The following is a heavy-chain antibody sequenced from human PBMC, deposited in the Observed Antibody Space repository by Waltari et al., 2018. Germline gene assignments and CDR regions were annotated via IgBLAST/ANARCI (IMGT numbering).Heavy chain of an antibody. V-gene: IGHV4-34*01. Sequence: QVQLQESGPGLVKPSETLSLTCAVYGGSFSGYYWSWIRQPPGKGLEWIGEINHSGSTNYNPSLKSRVTISVDTSKNQFSLKLSSVTAADTAVYYCARGPVGAYWGQGTLVTVSS. CDR2: INHSGST. D-gene: IGHD1-26*01. CDR1: GGSFSGYY. CDR3: ARGPVGAY. J-gene: IGHJ4*02.